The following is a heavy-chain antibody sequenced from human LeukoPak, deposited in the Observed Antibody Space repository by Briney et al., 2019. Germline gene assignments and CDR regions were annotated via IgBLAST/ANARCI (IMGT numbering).Heavy chain of an antibody. CDR3: ARSSDRYGMDV. D-gene: IGHD2-15*01. CDR2: ISSGTTYI. Sequence: GGSLRLSCAASGFTFSSFGMNWVRQAPGKGLEWVSSISSGTTYIYYADSVKGRFTISRDNAKNSPYLQMNSLRAEVTAVYFCARSSDRYGMDVWGQGTTVTVSS. J-gene: IGHJ6*02. V-gene: IGHV3-21*01. CDR1: GFTFSSFG.